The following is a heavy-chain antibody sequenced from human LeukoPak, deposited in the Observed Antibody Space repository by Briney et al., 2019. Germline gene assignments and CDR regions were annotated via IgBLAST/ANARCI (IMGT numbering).Heavy chain of an antibody. J-gene: IGHJ4*02. V-gene: IGHV3-7*01. CDR1: GLTFSDYD. D-gene: IGHD6-19*01. Sequence: GGALRLSCAASGLTFSDYDMGWVGQAPGKGAEGVADIKKDGREKYYVDAVKGGVTISRDNAKNSLYLQMNGLSAEDTAVYYCARGRWLVFRGQGTLVTVSS. CDR3: ARGRWLVF. CDR2: IKKDGREK.